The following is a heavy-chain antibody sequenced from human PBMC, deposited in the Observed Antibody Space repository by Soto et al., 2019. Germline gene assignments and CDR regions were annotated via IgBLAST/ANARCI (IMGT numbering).Heavy chain of an antibody. CDR2: ISASGDRT. J-gene: IGHJ6*02. CDR1: GFTFSSYA. Sequence: DVQLLESGGGLAQPGGSLRLSCLASGFTFSSYAMDWVRQAPGKGLESIASISASGDRTYYADSVKGRFTTSRDNSKNLLFLQMNSLRAEDTAVYYCAKILATSDYYWYGLDVWGQGAAVTVSS. CDR3: AKILATSDYYWYGLDV. D-gene: IGHD2-2*01. V-gene: IGHV3-23*01.